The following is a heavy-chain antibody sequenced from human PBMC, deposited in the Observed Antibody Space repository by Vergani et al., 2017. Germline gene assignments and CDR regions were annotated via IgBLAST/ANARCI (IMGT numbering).Heavy chain of an antibody. J-gene: IGHJ6*02. V-gene: IGHV3-9*01. Sequence: VHLVESGGGVVQPGRSLTLSCVASGFSFRGHGMHWVRQAPGKGLEWVSGIHWSSDTKGYAGSVKGRFTVSRDNAKNSLYLQMTSLRVEDTAVYYCGKSIGGYFSMDGVDVWGQGTTVTVSS. D-gene: IGHD3-22*01. CDR3: GKSIGGYFSMDGVDV. CDR2: IHWSSDTK. CDR1: GFSFRGHG.